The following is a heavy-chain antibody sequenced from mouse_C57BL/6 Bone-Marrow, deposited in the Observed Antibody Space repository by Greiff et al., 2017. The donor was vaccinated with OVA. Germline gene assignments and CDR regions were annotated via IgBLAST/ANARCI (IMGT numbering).Heavy chain of an antibody. CDR2: IYPRSGNT. CDR1: GYTFTSYG. V-gene: IGHV1-81*01. CDR3: AKGTGKTGY. D-gene: IGHD4-1*01. Sequence: QVQLQQSGAELARPGASVKLSCKASGYTFTSYGISWVKQRTGQGLEWIGEIYPRSGNTYYNEKFKGKATLTAATSSSTAYMGLRSLTSEDSAVYFCAKGTGKTGYWGQGTTLTVSS. J-gene: IGHJ2*01.